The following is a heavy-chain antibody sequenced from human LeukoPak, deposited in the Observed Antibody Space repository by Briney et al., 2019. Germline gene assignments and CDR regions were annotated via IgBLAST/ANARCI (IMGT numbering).Heavy chain of an antibody. CDR2: ISSSGSTI. D-gene: IGHD6-19*01. CDR3: ARGGYSSGLDV. Sequence: GGSLRLSCSASGXTFSSYEMNWVRQAPGKGLEWVSYISSSGSTIYYADSVKGRFTISRDNAKNSLYLQMNSLRAEDTAVYYCARGGYSSGLDVWGQGTTVTVSS. V-gene: IGHV3-48*03. CDR1: GXTFSSYE. J-gene: IGHJ6*02.